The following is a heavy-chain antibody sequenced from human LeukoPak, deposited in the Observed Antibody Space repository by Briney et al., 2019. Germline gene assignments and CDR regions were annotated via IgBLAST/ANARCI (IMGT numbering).Heavy chain of an antibody. D-gene: IGHD3-22*01. CDR3: ARDSSGYYSTYYGMDV. V-gene: IGHV4-59*01. Sequence: PSETLSLTCTVSGGSISSYYWSWIRQPPGKGLEWIGYIYYSGSTNYNPSLKSRVTISVDTSKNQSSLKLSSATAADTAVYYCARDSSGYYSTYYGMDVWGQGTTVTVSS. CDR1: GGSISSYY. J-gene: IGHJ6*02. CDR2: IYYSGST.